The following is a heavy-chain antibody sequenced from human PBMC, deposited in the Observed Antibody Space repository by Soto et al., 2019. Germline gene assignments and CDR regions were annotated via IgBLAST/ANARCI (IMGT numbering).Heavy chain of an antibody. J-gene: IGHJ5*02. CDR1: GFTFSSYG. D-gene: IGHD3-10*01. CDR3: ASAHSGSGASGWFGP. CDR2: IWSDASKK. Sequence: QVQLVESGGGVVQPGTSLSLSCATSGFTFSSYGMHWVRQAPGKGLEWVAVIWSDASKKYYADSVKGRFTISRDNSKNTLYLQVNSLRVDDTAVYYCASAHSGSGASGWFGPWGQGTLVTVSS. V-gene: IGHV3-33*01.